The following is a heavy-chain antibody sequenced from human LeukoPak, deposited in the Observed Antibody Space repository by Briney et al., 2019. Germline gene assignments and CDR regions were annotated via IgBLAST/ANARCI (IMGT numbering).Heavy chain of an antibody. CDR1: GDSISSYY. CDR2: IYYSGST. D-gene: IGHD1-26*01. J-gene: IGHJ3*02. Sequence: SETLSLTCTVSGDSISSYYWSWIRQPPGKGLEWIGYIYYSGSTNYNPSLKSRVTISVDTSKNQFSLKLSSVTAADTAVYYCARECLPGELGSYYYAFDIWGQGTMVTVSS. V-gene: IGHV4-59*01. CDR3: ARECLPGELGSYYYAFDI.